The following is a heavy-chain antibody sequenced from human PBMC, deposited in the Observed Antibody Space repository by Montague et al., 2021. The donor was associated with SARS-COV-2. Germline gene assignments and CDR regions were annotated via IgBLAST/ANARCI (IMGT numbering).Heavy chain of an antibody. V-gene: IGHV4-34*01. J-gene: IGHJ6*03. CDR3: RVVPAGIPKGPNFYYMDV. CDR1: GGSFSGYS. Sequence: SETLSLTCAVYGGSFSGYSWSWIRQPPGKGLEWIGQIYHSGSTNYSPSLKSRVTISVDTSKNQFPLKLSSVTAADTALYYCRVVPAGIPKGPNFYYMDVWGKGTTVTVSS. CDR2: IYHSGST. D-gene: IGHD2-2*02.